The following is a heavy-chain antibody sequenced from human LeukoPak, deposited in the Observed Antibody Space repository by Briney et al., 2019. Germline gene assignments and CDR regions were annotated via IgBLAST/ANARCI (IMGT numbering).Heavy chain of an antibody. D-gene: IGHD1-1*01. CDR3: AKGTGTAHYYYYGMDV. J-gene: IGHJ6*02. CDR1: GFTFSRHW. Sequence: PGGSLRLSCAASGFTFSRHWMHWVRQAPGKGLVWVSRINSDGSSTSYADSVKGRFTISRDNSKNTLYLQLNSLRAEDTAVYYCAKGTGTAHYYYYGMDVWGQGTTVTVSS. CDR2: INSDGSST. V-gene: IGHV3-74*01.